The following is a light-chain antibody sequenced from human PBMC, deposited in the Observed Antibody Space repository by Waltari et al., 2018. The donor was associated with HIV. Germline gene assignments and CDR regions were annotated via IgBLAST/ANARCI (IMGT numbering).Light chain of an antibody. V-gene: IGLV10-54*04. J-gene: IGLJ3*02. CDR1: DDDVGNEG. CDR2: RNN. Sequence: QAGLTQPPAVSQALGQTATLSCTGGDDDVGNEGAVWLQQLQGLPHKLLSYRNNNRASGVPHKFSAARAGNTIYLTIAGLQPEDEADYYCAAWDGRLSGWVFGGGTKLTVL. CDR3: AAWDGRLSGWV.